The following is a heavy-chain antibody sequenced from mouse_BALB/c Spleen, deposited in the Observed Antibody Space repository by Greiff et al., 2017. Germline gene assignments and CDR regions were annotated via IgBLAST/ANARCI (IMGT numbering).Heavy chain of an antibody. CDR1: GYSITSGYY. CDR3: ARGGITTAWFAY. J-gene: IGHJ3*01. CDR2: ISYDGSN. V-gene: IGHV3-6*02. Sequence: EVQVVESGPGLVKPSQSLSLTCSVTGYSITSGYYWNWIRQFPGNKLEWMGYISYDGSNNYNPSLKNRISITRDTSKNQFFLKLNSVTTEDTATYYCARGGITTAWFAYWGQGTLVTVSA. D-gene: IGHD2-4*01.